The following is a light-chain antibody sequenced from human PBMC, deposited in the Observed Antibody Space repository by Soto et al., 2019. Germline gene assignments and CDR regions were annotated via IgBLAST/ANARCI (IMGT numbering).Light chain of an antibody. CDR2: EVS. Sequence: QSVLTQPASVSGSPGQSITISCTGTSSDVGSYNLVSWYQQHPGKAPKLMIYEVSKRPSGVSDRFSGSKSGNTASLTISVLQAEDEADYYCCSYAGSPTFYVFGAGTKLTVL. V-gene: IGLV2-23*02. J-gene: IGLJ1*01. CDR3: CSYAGSPTFYV. CDR1: SSDVGSYNL.